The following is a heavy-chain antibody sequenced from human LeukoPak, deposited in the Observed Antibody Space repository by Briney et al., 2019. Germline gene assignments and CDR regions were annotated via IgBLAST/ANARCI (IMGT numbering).Heavy chain of an antibody. Sequence: HAGGSLRLSCAASGFTFSSYAMHWVRQAPGKGLEWVAVISYDGSNKYYADSVKGRFTISRDNSKNTLYLQMNSLRAEDTAVYYCAKYYDFWSGYSDAFDIWGQGTMVTVSS. CDR1: GFTFSSYA. J-gene: IGHJ3*02. CDR2: ISYDGSNK. V-gene: IGHV3-30-3*01. CDR3: AKYYDFWSGYSDAFDI. D-gene: IGHD3-3*01.